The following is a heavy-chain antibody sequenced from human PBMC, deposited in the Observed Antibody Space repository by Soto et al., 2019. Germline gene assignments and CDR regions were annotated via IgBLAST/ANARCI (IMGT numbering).Heavy chain of an antibody. D-gene: IGHD6-13*01. CDR1: AFTFSSYS. CDR2: ISTSGNYI. V-gene: IGHV3-21*01. J-gene: IGHJ2*01. CDR3: ARDVPPAGTRYFDL. Sequence: EVQLVESGGGLVKPGGSLRLSCAASAFTFSSYSMNWVRQAPGKGLEWVSSISTSGNYIYYADSLKGRFTISRDNAKNSLYLQMNSLRAGDTAVYYCARDVPPAGTRYFDLWGRGTLVTVSS.